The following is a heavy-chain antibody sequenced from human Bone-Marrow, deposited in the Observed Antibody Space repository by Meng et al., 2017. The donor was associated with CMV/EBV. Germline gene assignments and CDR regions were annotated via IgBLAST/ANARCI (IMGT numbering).Heavy chain of an antibody. V-gene: IGHV4-31*02. CDR1: GGSSTSGAYY. CDR3: ARDGDISYSHWFDP. J-gene: IGHJ5*02. CDR2: INYSGIT. D-gene: IGHD2-21*01. Sequence: SGGSSTSGAYYWSWVRQRPGRGLEWIGYINYSGITYYNPSLKSRVTISVDTSKNQFSLKLNSVTAADTAVYYCARDGDISYSHWFDPWGQGTLVTVSS.